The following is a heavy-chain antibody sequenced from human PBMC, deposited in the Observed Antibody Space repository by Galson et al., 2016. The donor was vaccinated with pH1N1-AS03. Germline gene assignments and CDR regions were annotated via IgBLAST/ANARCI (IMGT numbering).Heavy chain of an antibody. V-gene: IGHV3-15*01. D-gene: IGHD5/OR15-5a*01. CDR1: GFTFTNAW. CDR3: SRHGSLDY. J-gene: IGHJ4*02. Sequence: SLRLSCAASGFTFTNAWMNWVRQAPGKGLEWVGRIKTKTDGGTTDYAAPVKGRFSISRDDSKNTLYLQMNNLKTEDTAVYYCSRHGSLDYWGQGALVTVSS. CDR2: IKTKTDGGTT.